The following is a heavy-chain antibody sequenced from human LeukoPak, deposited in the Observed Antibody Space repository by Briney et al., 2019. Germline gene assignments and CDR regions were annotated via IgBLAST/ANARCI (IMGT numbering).Heavy chain of an antibody. J-gene: IGHJ5*02. D-gene: IGHD5-18*01. CDR2: MNPNSGDT. Sequence: ASVKVSCKASGYTFTSYDINWVRQVTGQGLEWMGWMNPNSGDTGYPQKFQGRVTITRNTYISTAYMELSSLSSEDTAVYYCARGAFDVDTAMVRKAYWFDPWGQGTLVTVSS. CDR3: ARGAFDVDTAMVRKAYWFDP. V-gene: IGHV1-8*01. CDR1: GYTFTSYD.